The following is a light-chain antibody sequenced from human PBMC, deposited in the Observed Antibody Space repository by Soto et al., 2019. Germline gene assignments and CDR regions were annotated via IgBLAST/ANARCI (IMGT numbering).Light chain of an antibody. CDR3: QQYNVWPLT. CDR1: QRVSSN. V-gene: IGKV3-15*01. J-gene: IGKJ4*01. CDR2: VAS. Sequence: EIVMTQSPATLSVSPWERATLSCRDSQRVSSNLAWYQQKPGQTPKLLIYVASTRATGIPARFSGSGSGTEFTLTISSLQSEDFAVYYCQQYNVWPLTFGGGTKVEFK.